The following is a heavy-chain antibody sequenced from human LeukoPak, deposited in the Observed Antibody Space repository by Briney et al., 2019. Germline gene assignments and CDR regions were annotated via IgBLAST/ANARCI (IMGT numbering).Heavy chain of an antibody. CDR1: GFTFSSYG. CDR3: AKAPGGSGSSSYYFDY. V-gene: IGHV3-30*02. Sequence: PGGSLRLSCAASGFTFSSYGMHWVRQAPGKGLEWVAVIWYDGSNKYYADSVKGRFTISRDNSKNTLYLQMNSLRAEDTAVYYCAKAPGGSGSSSYYFDYWGQGTLVTVSS. CDR2: IWYDGSNK. J-gene: IGHJ4*02. D-gene: IGHD3-10*01.